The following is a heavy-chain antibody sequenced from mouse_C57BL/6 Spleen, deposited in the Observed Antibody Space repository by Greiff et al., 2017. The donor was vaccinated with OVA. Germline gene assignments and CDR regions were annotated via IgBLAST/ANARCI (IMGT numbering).Heavy chain of an antibody. D-gene: IGHD2-3*01. Sequence: VQLQQPGAELVRPGTSVKLSCKASGYTFTSYWMHWVKQRPGQGLEWIGVIDPSDSYTNYNQKFKGKATLTVDTSSSTAYMQLSSLTSEDSAVYYCARSGEGWLPSDYWGQGTTLTVSS. J-gene: IGHJ2*01. CDR3: ARSGEGWLPSDY. CDR1: GYTFTSYW. CDR2: IDPSDSYT. V-gene: IGHV1-59*01.